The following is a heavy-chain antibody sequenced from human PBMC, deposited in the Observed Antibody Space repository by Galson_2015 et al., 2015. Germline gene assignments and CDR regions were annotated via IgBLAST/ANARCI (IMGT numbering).Heavy chain of an antibody. D-gene: IGHD6-25*01. Sequence: SLRLSCAASGFTFSNHFMSWVRQAPGKGLEWVANISQAGSQKDYVGSVKGRFTISRDGASLYLQITSLRVEDTAMYYCATWGASGAGYGYWGQGTLVTVSS. CDR3: ATWGASGAGYGY. J-gene: IGHJ4*02. CDR2: ISQAGSQK. CDR1: GFTFSNHF. V-gene: IGHV3-7*01.